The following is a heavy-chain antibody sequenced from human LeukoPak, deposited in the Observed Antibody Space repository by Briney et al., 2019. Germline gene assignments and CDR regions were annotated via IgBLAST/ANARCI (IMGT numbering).Heavy chain of an antibody. CDR3: AKDQSQYASGSFYYFDS. J-gene: IGHJ4*02. CDR2: TNSRGLST. Sequence: PGGSLRLSCEVSGFTFSAYAMAWVRQAPGKGLEWVSATNSRGLSTYYAASVKGRFTISRDNSRNTLFLQMNSLRAEDTAVYYCAKDQSQYASGSFYYFDSWGQGTLVTVSS. V-gene: IGHV3-23*01. D-gene: IGHD3-10*01. CDR1: GFTFSAYA.